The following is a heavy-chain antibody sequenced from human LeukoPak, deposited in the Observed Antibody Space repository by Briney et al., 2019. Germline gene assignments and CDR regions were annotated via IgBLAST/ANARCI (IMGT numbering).Heavy chain of an antibody. CDR2: INPSGGST. CDR1: GYTFTSYY. CDR3: ASDISTGYSSPDPEYFHH. D-gene: IGHD3-9*01. Sequence: ASVKVSCKASGYTFTSYYMHWVRQAPGQGLEWMGIINPSGGSTSYAQKFQGRVTMTRDTSTSTVYMELSSLRSEDMGVYYCASDISTGYSSPDPEYFHHWGQGTLVTVSS. J-gene: IGHJ1*01. V-gene: IGHV1-46*01.